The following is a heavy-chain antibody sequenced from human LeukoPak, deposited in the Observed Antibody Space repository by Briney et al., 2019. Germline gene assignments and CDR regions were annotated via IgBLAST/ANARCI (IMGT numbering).Heavy chain of an antibody. J-gene: IGHJ4*02. Sequence: GESLRLSCVGSGFTFSTYAMSWVRQTPGKGLEWVSSISGSGDRTYYIDSVKGRFTISRDNSKNTLYLQMNSLRAEDTAVCYCAEDVVVVVAAKPGIWGQGTLVTVSS. D-gene: IGHD2-15*01. CDR1: GFTFSTYA. CDR2: ISGSGDRT. CDR3: AEDVVVVVAAKPGI. V-gene: IGHV3-23*01.